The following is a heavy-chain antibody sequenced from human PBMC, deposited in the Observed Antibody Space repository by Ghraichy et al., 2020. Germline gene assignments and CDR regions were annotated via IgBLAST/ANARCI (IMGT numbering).Heavy chain of an antibody. CDR2: ISGSGGST. D-gene: IGHD3-10*01. Sequence: GSLRLSCAASGFTFSSYAMSWVRQAPGKGLEWVSAISGSGGSTYYADSVKGRFTISRDNSKNTLYLQMNSLRAEDTAVYYCAKRGITMVRGVPQFDYWGQGTLVTVSS. CDR1: GFTFSSYA. V-gene: IGHV3-23*01. J-gene: IGHJ4*02. CDR3: AKRGITMVRGVPQFDY.